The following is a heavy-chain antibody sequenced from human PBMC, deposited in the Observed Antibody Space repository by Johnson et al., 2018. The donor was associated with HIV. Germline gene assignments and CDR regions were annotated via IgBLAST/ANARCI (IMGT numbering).Heavy chain of an antibody. D-gene: IGHD3-22*01. CDR2: IRGSGGSA. Sequence: LVESGGGLLQSGGSLRLSCAASGFTFSSYAMSWVRQAPGKGLEWVSAIRGSGGSAYYADSVKGRFTISRDNSKNTRFLQMNSLRAEDTAVYYCARGPYYYDNFGFFGALDIWGQGTVVTVSS. V-gene: IGHV3-23*04. J-gene: IGHJ3*02. CDR3: ARGPYYYDNFGFFGALDI. CDR1: GFTFSSYA.